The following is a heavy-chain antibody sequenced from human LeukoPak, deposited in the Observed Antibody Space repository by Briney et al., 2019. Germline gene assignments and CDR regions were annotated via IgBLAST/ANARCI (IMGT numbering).Heavy chain of an antibody. V-gene: IGHV4-38-2*02. J-gene: IGHJ2*01. CDR3: AREVVRDGYNVYWYFDL. Sequence: PSETLSLTCAVSGYSISSGYYWGWIRQPPGKGLEWIGSIYHSGSTYYNPSLKSRVTISVDTSKNQFSLKLSSVTAADTAVYYCAREVVRDGYNVYWYFDLWGRGTLVTVSS. CDR1: GYSISSGYY. CDR2: IYHSGST. D-gene: IGHD5-24*01.